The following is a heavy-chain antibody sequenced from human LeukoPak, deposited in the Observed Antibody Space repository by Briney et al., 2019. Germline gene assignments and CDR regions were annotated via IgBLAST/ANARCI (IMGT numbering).Heavy chain of an antibody. CDR1: GYTFTGYY. J-gene: IGHJ6*03. V-gene: IGHV1-2*02. CDR2: IDPNSGGT. D-gene: IGHD6-13*01. Sequence: ASVKVSCKASGYTFTGYYMHWVRQAPGQGLEWMGWIDPNSGGTNYAQKFQGRVTMTRDTSISTAYMELSRLRSDDTAVYYCAKAAAGSQHSYYYYYYLDVWGTGTTVTISS. CDR3: AKAAAGSQHSYYYYYYLDV.